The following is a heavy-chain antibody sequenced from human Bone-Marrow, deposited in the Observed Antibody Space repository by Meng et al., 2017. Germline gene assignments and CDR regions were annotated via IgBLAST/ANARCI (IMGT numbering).Heavy chain of an antibody. V-gene: IGHV3-33*01. Sequence: GESLKISCAASGFTFSSYGMHWVRQAPGKGLEWVAVIWYDGSNKYYADSVKGRFTISRDNSKNTLYLQMNSLRAEDTAVYYCARQYSSSWYDIWGQGTMVTVSS. D-gene: IGHD6-13*01. J-gene: IGHJ3*02. CDR3: ARQYSSSWYDI. CDR1: GFTFSSYG. CDR2: IWYDGSNK.